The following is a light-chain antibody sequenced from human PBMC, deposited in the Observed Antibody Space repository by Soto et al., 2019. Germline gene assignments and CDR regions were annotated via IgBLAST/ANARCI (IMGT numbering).Light chain of an antibody. Sequence: IHMTQSPPTLSASVEDRVTITSKASQSIRHYLAWYQQMPGKAPKLLIYGASTLQSGVPSRSSGSGSGTEFTLTISSLQPDDFGTYFCQHHNSYSQTFGQGTKVDIK. CDR2: GAS. CDR3: QHHNSYSQT. CDR1: QSIRHY. V-gene: IGKV1-5*01. J-gene: IGKJ1*01.